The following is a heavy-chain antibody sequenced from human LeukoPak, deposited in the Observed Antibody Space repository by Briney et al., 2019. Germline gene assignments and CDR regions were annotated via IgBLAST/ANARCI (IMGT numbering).Heavy chain of an antibody. V-gene: IGHV4-59*08. CDR3: ARWDDSAWAFGN. Sequence: SGTLSLTCIVSGGSISSYSWNWIRQSPGKGLEWVGYISHSGTTSYNPSLKSRVTISVDTSKNQLSLKLTSVTAADTAVYYCARWDDSAWAFGNWGPVTLVTVSS. CDR2: ISHSGTT. J-gene: IGHJ4*02. CDR1: GGSISSYS. D-gene: IGHD6-19*01.